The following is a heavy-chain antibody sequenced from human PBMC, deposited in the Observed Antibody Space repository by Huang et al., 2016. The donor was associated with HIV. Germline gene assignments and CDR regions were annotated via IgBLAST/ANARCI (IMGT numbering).Heavy chain of an antibody. D-gene: IGHD3-3*01. Sequence: EVLLLESGGGLVQPGGSLRLSCVASGFTFSSYAMSWVRQAPGKGLEWVAGITDGINKRYYAHSVKGRFAVSRDDSTNTLYLQMNSLRAEDTAVYYCAKDADTSGYDVLGPFGSWGQGTLVTVSS. CDR3: AKDADTSGYDVLGPFGS. J-gene: IGHJ4*02. V-gene: IGHV3-23*01. CDR1: GFTFSSYA. CDR2: ITDGINKR.